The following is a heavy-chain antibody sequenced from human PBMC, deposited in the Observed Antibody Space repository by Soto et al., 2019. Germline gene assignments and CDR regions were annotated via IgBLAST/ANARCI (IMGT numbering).Heavy chain of an antibody. V-gene: IGHV3-30*03. CDR3: ARDWVWFGAHPIDY. CDR2: ISYDGSNK. J-gene: IGHJ4*02. Sequence: QVQLVESGGSVVQPGGSLRLSCAASGFTFNNYGMHWVRQAPGKGLEWVAVISYDGSNKYYADSVKGRFTISRDNSKNMLYLQMNGQSTEDTAVYYCARDWVWFGAHPIDYWGQGTLVTVSS. D-gene: IGHD3-10*01. CDR1: GFTFNNYG.